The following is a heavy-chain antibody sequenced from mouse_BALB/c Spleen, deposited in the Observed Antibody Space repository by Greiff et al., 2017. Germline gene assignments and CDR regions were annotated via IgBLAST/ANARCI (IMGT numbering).Heavy chain of an antibody. Sequence: EVQLVESGGALLQPGGSLRLSFATSGFTFTVYYMSWVRQPPGKALEWLGFIRNKANGYTTEYSASVKGRFTISRDNSQSILYLQMNTLRAEDSATYYCARDPLSSPLDYWGQGTTLTVSS. CDR3: ARDPLSSPLDY. D-gene: IGHD1-1*01. CDR1: GFTFTVYY. J-gene: IGHJ2*01. V-gene: IGHV7-3*02. CDR2: IRNKANGYTT.